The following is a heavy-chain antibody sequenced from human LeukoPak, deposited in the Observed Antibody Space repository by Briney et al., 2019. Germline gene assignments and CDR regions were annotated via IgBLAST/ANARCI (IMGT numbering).Heavy chain of an antibody. Sequence: GESLKISCKGSGYSFTSYWISWVRQMPGKSLEWMGTIYPSDSYTNYSPSFQGHVTISADKSISTAYLQWSSLKASDTAMYYCARELGYCSSTSCYSLDYWGQGTLVTVSP. CDR2: IYPSDSYT. J-gene: IGHJ4*02. V-gene: IGHV5-10-1*01. CDR1: GYSFTSYW. CDR3: ARELGYCSSTSCYSLDY. D-gene: IGHD2-2*01.